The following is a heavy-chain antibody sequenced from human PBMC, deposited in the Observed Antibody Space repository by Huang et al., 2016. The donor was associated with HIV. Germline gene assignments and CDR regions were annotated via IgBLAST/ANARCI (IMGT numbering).Heavy chain of an antibody. V-gene: IGHV4-39*02. Sequence: QLQLQESGPGLVKPSETLSLTCTVSGGSIRSDNYYWGWIRQPPGKGLEWIGSIYYSGSTSYNPSLKLRVTITGNTSKNHFSLRMRSVTAADTAVYYCARLPGSITMIRGVITDPYWGQGTLVTVSS. CDR2: IYYSGST. CDR1: GGSIRSDNYY. J-gene: IGHJ4*02. D-gene: IGHD3-10*01. CDR3: ARLPGSITMIRGVITDPY.